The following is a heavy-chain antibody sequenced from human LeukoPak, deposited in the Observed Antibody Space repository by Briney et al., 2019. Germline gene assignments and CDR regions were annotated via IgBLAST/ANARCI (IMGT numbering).Heavy chain of an antibody. V-gene: IGHV3-7*01. CDR3: ASRIS. J-gene: IGHJ5*02. CDR2: IKEDGSEK. CDR1: GFTLSTYW. Sequence: GGSLRLSCAASGFTLSTYWMSWARQAPGKGLEWVANIKEDGSEKYYVDSVKGRFTISRDNAKNSLYLQMNSLRVEDTAVYHCASRISWGQGTLVTVSS.